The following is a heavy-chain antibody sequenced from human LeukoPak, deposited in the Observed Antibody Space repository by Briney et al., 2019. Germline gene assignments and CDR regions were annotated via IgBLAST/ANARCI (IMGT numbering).Heavy chain of an antibody. D-gene: IGHD1-1*01. CDR2: IYYSGST. Sequence: PSETLSLTCTVSGVSVSSGSYYWSWIRQPPGKGLEWIGYIYYSGSTNYNPSLKSRVTISVDTSKNQFSLKLSSVTAADTAVYYCARGGRQLGRRSNWFDPWGQGTLVTVSS. CDR3: ARGGRQLGRRSNWFDP. J-gene: IGHJ5*02. CDR1: GVSVSSGSYY. V-gene: IGHV4-61*01.